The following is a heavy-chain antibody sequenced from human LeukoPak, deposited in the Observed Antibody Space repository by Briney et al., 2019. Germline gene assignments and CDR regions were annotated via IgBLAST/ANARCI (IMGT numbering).Heavy chain of an antibody. CDR2: ISGSGGST. CDR3: AKDQALFDY. Sequence: PGRSLRLSCAASGFTFSSYGMHWVRQAPGKGLEWVSAISGSGGSTYYADSVKGRFTISRDNSKNTLYLQMNSLRAEDTAVYYCAKDQALFDYWGQGTLVTVSS. V-gene: IGHV3-23*01. J-gene: IGHJ4*02. CDR1: GFTFSSYG.